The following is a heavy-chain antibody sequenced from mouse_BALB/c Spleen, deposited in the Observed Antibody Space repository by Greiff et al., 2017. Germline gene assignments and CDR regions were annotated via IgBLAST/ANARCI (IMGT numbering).Heavy chain of an antibody. CDR2: IHYSGST. D-gene: IGHD1-1*01. CDR3: ANHYYGSREPLFDY. V-gene: IGHV3-1*02. Sequence: EVKLMESGPDLVKPSQSLSLTCTVTGYSITSGYSWHWIRQFPGNKLEWMGYIHYSGSTNYNPSLKSRISITRDTSKNQFFLQLNSVTTEDTATYYCANHYYGSREPLFDYWGQGTTLTVSS. J-gene: IGHJ2*01. CDR1: GYSITSGYS.